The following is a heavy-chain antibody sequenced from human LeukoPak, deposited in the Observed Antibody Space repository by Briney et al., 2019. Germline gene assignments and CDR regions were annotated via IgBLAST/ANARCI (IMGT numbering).Heavy chain of an antibody. CDR3: ARMTTGHDF. J-gene: IGHJ4*02. CDR1: GPSFSSYY. CDR2: ANHSGYT. Sequence: SETLSLTCAVSGPSFSSYYWSWIRQPPGKGLEWIGEANHSGYTNDNPSLKSRVTISVDTSKNQFSLRLRSVTAADTAVYFCARMTTGHDFWGQGTLVTVSS. V-gene: IGHV4-34*01. D-gene: IGHD4-17*01.